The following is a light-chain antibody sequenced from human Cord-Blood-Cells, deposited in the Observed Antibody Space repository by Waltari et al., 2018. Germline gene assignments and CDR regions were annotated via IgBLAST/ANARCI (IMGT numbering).Light chain of an antibody. CDR3: SSYTSSSTVV. J-gene: IGLJ2*01. CDR2: DVS. CDR1: SSDVGGYNY. Sequence: QSALTQPAPVSGSPGQSLTTSCTGTSSDVGGYNYVSWYQQHPGKAPKLMIYDVSKRPSGVSNRFSGSKSGNTASLTISGLQAEDEADYYCSSYTSSSTVVFGGGTKLTVL. V-gene: IGLV2-14*01.